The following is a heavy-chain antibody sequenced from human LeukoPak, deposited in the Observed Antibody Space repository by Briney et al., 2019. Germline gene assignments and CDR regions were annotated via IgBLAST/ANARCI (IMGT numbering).Heavy chain of an antibody. Sequence: GGSLRLSCAASGLTFSSYAMSWVRQAPGKGLEWVSYISSSSSTIYYADSVKGRFTISRDNAKNSLYLQMNSLRAEDTAVYYCAKSQFYDSSGYPDAFDIW. J-gene: IGHJ3*02. D-gene: IGHD3-22*01. V-gene: IGHV3-48*01. CDR2: ISSSSSTI. CDR1: GLTFSSYA. CDR3: AKSQFYDSSGYPDAFDI.